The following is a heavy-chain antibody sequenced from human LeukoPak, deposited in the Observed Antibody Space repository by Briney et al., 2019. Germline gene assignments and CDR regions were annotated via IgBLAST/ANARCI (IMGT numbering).Heavy chain of an antibody. J-gene: IGHJ4*02. Sequence: PGGSLRLSCAASGFNFTAYGMNWVRLAPGPGLEWVSSISASSDYTYYADSVTGRFTISRDNAKNSLYLQMNSLRAEDKAVYYCAQLRLGTQDYWGQGTVVTVSS. CDR1: GFNFTAYG. CDR2: ISASSDYT. V-gene: IGHV3-21*01. D-gene: IGHD7-27*01. CDR3: AQLRLGTQDY.